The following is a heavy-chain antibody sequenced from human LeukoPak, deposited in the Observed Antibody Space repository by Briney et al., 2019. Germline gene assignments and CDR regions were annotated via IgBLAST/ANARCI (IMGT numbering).Heavy chain of an antibody. D-gene: IGHD2-15*01. J-gene: IGHJ4*02. CDR2: ISNTGGST. Sequence: GGSLRLSCAASGFTFGSYAMTWVRQAPGNGLEWVSTISNTGGSTYYADFVQGRFTISRDNSKNTLHLQMNSLRAEDAAVYYSAKRYRSGGSCYWGYTFDYWGQGTLVTVSS. V-gene: IGHV3-23*01. CDR1: GFTFGSYA. CDR3: AKRYRSGGSCYWGYTFDY.